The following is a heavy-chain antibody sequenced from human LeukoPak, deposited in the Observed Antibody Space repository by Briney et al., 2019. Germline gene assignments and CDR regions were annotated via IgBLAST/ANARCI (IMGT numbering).Heavy chain of an antibody. Sequence: GGSLRLSCAASGFTFSSYGMHWVRQAPGKGLEWVAFIRYDGSNKYYADSVKGRFTISRDNSKNTLYLQMNSLRAEDTAVYYCAKEGGYSSSWYGIWGQGTMVTVSS. J-gene: IGHJ3*02. CDR3: AKEGGYSSSWYGI. V-gene: IGHV3-30*02. CDR2: IRYDGSNK. D-gene: IGHD6-13*01. CDR1: GFTFSSYG.